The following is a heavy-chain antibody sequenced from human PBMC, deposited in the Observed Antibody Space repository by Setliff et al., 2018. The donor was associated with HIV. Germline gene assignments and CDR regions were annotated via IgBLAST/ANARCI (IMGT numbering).Heavy chain of an antibody. D-gene: IGHD2-15*01. CDR3: ARLVVAATLDY. V-gene: IGHV4-39*01. Sequence: SETLSLTCTVSGGSIRSSIYYWGWIRQPPGKGLEWIGSIYYSGSAYYNPSLKSRVTMSVDTSKNQFSLKLSSVTAADTAVYYCARLVVAATLDYWGQGTLVTVSS. J-gene: IGHJ4*02. CDR1: GGSIRSSIYY. CDR2: IYYSGSA.